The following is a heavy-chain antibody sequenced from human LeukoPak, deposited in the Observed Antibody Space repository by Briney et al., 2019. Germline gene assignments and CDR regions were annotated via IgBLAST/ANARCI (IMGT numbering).Heavy chain of an antibody. CDR1: GGTFSSYA. D-gene: IGHD5-18*01. Sequence: ASVKVSCKASGGTFSSYAISWVRQAPGQGLEWMGRIIPILGIANYAQKSQGRVTITADKSTSTAYMELSSLRSEDTAVYYCARDRGYSYGYEVDYWGQGTLVTVSS. CDR2: IIPILGIA. J-gene: IGHJ4*02. V-gene: IGHV1-69*04. CDR3: ARDRGYSYGYEVDY.